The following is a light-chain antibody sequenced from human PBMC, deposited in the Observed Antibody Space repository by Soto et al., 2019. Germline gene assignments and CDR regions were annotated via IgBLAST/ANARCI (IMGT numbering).Light chain of an antibody. V-gene: IGKV3-20*01. CDR1: QSVTSN. CDR2: GGS. J-gene: IGKJ1*01. Sequence: EMVMTQSPATLSVSLGERATLSCRASQSVTSNLAWYQQKPGQAPRLLIYGGSSRATGIPVRFSGSGSETDFTLTITRLEPEDFAMYYCQQYSSSRTFGQGTKVDIK. CDR3: QQYSSSRT.